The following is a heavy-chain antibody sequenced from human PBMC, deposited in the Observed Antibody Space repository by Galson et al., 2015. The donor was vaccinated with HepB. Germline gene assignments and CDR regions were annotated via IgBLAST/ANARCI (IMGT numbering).Heavy chain of an antibody. CDR3: AGEYYFDTSGYYRPHLGFDP. CDR2: INTNTGNP. Sequence: SVKVSCKASGSTFRDYAMNWVRQAPGQGLEWMGWINTNTGNPTYAQGFTGRFFFSLDTSVSTAFLQISSLKPEDTAVYYCAGEYYFDTSGYYRPHLGFDPWGQGTLVTVSS. V-gene: IGHV7-4-1*02. J-gene: IGHJ5*02. D-gene: IGHD3-22*01. CDR1: GSTFRDYA.